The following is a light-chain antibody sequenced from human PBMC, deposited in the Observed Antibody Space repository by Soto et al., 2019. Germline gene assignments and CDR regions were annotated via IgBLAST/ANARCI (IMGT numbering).Light chain of an antibody. V-gene: IGKV1-39*01. Sequence: DIQMTQSPSSLSASVGDRVPITCRARQSISSYLNWYQQKPGKAPKLLIYAASSLQSGVPSRFSGSGSGTDFTLTISSLQPEDFATYYCQQSYSTLGITFGQGTRLE. J-gene: IGKJ5*01. CDR1: QSISSY. CDR2: AAS. CDR3: QQSYSTLGIT.